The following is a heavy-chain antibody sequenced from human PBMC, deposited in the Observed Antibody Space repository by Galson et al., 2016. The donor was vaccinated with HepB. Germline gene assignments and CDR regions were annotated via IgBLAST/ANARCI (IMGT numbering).Heavy chain of an antibody. CDR2: IYYTGST. Sequence: ETLSLTCTVPGGSISRSGHYWGWIRQSPGKGLEWIGNIYYTGSTYYNPSLQSRITMSVDPSNNQFSLTLSSVTAADTALYSCARTYGNYPNDAFDLWGQGTMVTVSS. D-gene: IGHD4-11*01. V-gene: IGHV4-39*01. CDR1: GGSISRSGHY. CDR3: ARTYGNYPNDAFDL. J-gene: IGHJ3*01.